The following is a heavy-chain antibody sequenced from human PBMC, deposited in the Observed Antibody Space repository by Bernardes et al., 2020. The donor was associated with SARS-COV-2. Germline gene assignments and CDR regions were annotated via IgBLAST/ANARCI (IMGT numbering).Heavy chain of an antibody. V-gene: IGHV3-53*01. CDR2: IQSGGYT. Sequence: GSLSLSCSGSGFTISSKYMNWVRPAPGKGLEWVSVIQSGGYTNYADSVKGRFTVSRDTSENTVSLQMNSLRAEDTAVYYCARGLRWAFDYWGQGTLVSVSS. J-gene: IGHJ4*02. D-gene: IGHD4-17*01. CDR3: ARGLRWAFDY. CDR1: GFTISSKY.